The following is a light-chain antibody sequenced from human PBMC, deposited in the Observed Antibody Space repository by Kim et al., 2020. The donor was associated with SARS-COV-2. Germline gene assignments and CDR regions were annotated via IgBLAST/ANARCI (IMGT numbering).Light chain of an antibody. Sequence: PRGTVTPTCASSTGAVTSSYYPNWFHQKPGHAPRKLIYSISKKHSRTPARFSGSLLGGKAALTLSGVQPEDEAEYYCLLYYGGAWVFGGGTKLTVL. J-gene: IGLJ3*02. CDR1: TGAVTSSYY. CDR3: LLYYGGAWV. CDR2: SIS. V-gene: IGLV7-43*01.